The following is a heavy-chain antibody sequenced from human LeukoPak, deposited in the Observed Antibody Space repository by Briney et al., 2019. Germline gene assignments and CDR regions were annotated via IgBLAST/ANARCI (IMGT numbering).Heavy chain of an antibody. J-gene: IGHJ6*03. CDR3: ARTVGPHYYYMDV. CDR1: GYTFTSYD. CDR2: FNPSGGST. D-gene: IGHD1-26*01. V-gene: IGHV1-46*01. Sequence: GASVKVSCKASGYTFTSYDMHWVRQAPGQGLEWMGIFNPSGGSTSYAQKFQGRVTMTRDTSTSTVYMELSSLRSEDTAVYYCARTVGPHYYYMDVWGKGTTVTVSS.